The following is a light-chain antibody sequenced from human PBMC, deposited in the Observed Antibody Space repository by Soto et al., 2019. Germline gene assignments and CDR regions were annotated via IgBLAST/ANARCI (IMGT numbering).Light chain of an antibody. J-gene: IGLJ1*01. Sequence: QSALTQPASVSGSPGQSITISCTGTSSDVGGYNYVSWYQLHPGKAPKLMTYDVSHRPSGVSSRFSGSKSGNTASLTISGLQPEDEADYYCSLYTSADTLYLFGTGTKLTVL. CDR2: DVS. CDR3: SLYTSADTLYL. CDR1: SSDVGGYNY. V-gene: IGLV2-14*03.